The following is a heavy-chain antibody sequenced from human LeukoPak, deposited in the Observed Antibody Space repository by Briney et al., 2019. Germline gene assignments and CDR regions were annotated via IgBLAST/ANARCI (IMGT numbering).Heavy chain of an antibody. J-gene: IGHJ4*02. V-gene: IGHV4-4*02. CDR1: GASISSNNW. D-gene: IGHD6-13*01. Sequence: TSGTLSLTCAVSGASISSNNWWWSWVRQPPGKGLEWIGEIYHSGSTNYNPSLKSRVTMSVDKSKNQFSLKLSSVTAADTAVYYCASAEPRGIIWYPYWGQGTLVTVSS. CDR2: IYHSGST. CDR3: ASAEPRGIIWYPY.